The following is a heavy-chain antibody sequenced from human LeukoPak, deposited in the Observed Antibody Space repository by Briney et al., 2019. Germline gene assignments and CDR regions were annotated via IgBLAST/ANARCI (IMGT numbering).Heavy chain of an antibody. Sequence: SETLSLTCSVSGGSIAVNHYYWGWIRQPPGKGREGIGSGLYTGNTYSNPSLRSRVTISVDTSKNQFSLKLTSVTAADTTVYYCARGSKVVTTIPRPGWYFDLWGRGTLVTVSS. CDR1: GGSIAVNHYY. V-gene: IGHV4-39*07. J-gene: IGHJ2*01. D-gene: IGHD2-21*02. CDR3: ARGSKVVTTIPRPGWYFDL. CDR2: GLYTGNT.